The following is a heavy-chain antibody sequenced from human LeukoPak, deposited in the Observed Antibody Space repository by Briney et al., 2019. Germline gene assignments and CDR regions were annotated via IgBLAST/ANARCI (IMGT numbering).Heavy chain of an antibody. CDR1: GFTFSGSG. D-gene: IGHD1-14*01. J-gene: IGHJ4*02. V-gene: IGHV3-30*02. Sequence: GGSLRLSCAASGFTFSGSGMHWVRQAPGKGLEWVAFIRSDGSNKYYADSVQGRFIISRDNSKNTLYLQMNRLRAEDTAIYYCAKDSRNLPFDYWGQGTLVTVSS. CDR2: IRSDGSNK. CDR3: AKDSRNLPFDY.